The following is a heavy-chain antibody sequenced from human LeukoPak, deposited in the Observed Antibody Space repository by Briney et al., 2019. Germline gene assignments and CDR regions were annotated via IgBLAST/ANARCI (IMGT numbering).Heavy chain of an antibody. D-gene: IGHD5-18*01. V-gene: IGHV4-61*01. CDR1: GASVSSGSYY. J-gene: IGHJ4*02. CDR2: IYYSGST. CDR3: ARGSRGYSYG. Sequence: SETLSLTCTVSGASVSSGSYYWSWIRQPPGKGLEWIGYIYYSGSTDYNPSLKSRVTISVDTSKNQFSLKLSSVTAADTAVYYCARGSRGYSYGWGQGTLVTVSS.